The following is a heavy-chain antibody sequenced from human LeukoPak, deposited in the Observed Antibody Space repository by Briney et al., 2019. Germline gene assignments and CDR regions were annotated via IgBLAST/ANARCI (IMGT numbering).Heavy chain of an antibody. CDR2: IRYDGSNK. V-gene: IGHV3-30*02. D-gene: IGHD2-15*01. J-gene: IGHJ4*02. Sequence: TGGSLRLSCAASGFTFSSYWMSWVRQAPGKGLEWVAFIRYDGSNKYYADSVKGRFTISRDNSKNTLYLQMNSLRAEDTAVYYCAKEGYCSGGSCYSPYYFDYWGQGTLVTVSS. CDR1: GFTFSSYW. CDR3: AKEGYCSGGSCYSPYYFDY.